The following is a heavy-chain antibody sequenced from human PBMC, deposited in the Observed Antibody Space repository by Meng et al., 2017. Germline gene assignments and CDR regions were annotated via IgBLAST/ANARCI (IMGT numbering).Heavy chain of an antibody. V-gene: IGHV2-5*02. Sequence: ITLKASGPTLVKPTQTLPLTCTFSGFSLSTSGVGVGWIRQPPGKALEWLALIYWDDDKRYSPSLKSRLTITKDTSKNQVVLTMTNMDPVDTATYYCAHRPNVEMATYHFDYWGQGTLVTVSS. D-gene: IGHD5-24*01. CDR2: IYWDDDK. J-gene: IGHJ4*02. CDR1: GFSLSTSGVG. CDR3: AHRPNVEMATYHFDY.